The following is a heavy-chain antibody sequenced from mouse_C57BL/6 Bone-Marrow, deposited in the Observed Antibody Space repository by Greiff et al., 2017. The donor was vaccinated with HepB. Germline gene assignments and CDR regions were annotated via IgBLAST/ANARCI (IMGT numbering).Heavy chain of an antibody. J-gene: IGHJ1*03. D-gene: IGHD1-1*01. CDR2: ISSGGDYI. V-gene: IGHV5-9-1*02. CDR3: KRDRDYGSSRYFDV. CDR1: GFTFSSYA. Sequence: EVQVVESGEGLVKPGGSLKLSCAASGFTFSSYAMSWVRQTPEKRLEWVAYISSGGDYIYYADTVKGRVTISRDNARNTLYLQMSSLKSEDTAMYDCKRDRDYGSSRYFDVWGTGTTVTVSS.